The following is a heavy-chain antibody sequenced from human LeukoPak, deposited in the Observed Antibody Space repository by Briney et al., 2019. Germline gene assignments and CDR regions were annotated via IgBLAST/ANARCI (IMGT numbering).Heavy chain of an antibody. V-gene: IGHV4-39*07. D-gene: IGHD6-13*01. J-gene: IGHJ4*02. CDR3: ASRPAGTRVDGDY. CDR1: GGSISSSSYY. CDR2: IYYSGNT. Sequence: SETLSLTCTVSGGSISSSSYYWGWIRQPPGKGLEWIGSIYYSGNTYYNPSLKSRVTISVDTSKNQFSLKLSSVTAADTAVYYCASRPAGTRVDGDYWGQGTLVTVSS.